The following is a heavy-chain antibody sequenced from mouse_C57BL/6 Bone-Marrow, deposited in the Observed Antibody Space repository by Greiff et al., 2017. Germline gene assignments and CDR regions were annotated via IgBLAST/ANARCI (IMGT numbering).Heavy chain of an antibody. CDR3: AKNYCGSIPWCAY. CDR2: ISSGSSTI. D-gene: IGHD1-1*01. J-gene: IGHJ3*01. CDR1: GFTFSDYG. V-gene: IGHV5-17*01. Sequence: EVQRVESGGGLVKPGGSLKLSCAASGFTFSDYGMHWVRQAPEKGLEWVAYISSGSSTIYYADTVKGRFTISRDNAKNTLFLQVTSLRSEDTAMXDCAKNYCGSIPWCAYWGQGTLVTVSA.